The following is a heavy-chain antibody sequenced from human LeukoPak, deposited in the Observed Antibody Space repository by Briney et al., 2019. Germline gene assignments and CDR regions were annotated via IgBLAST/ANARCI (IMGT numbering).Heavy chain of an antibody. D-gene: IGHD3-22*01. J-gene: IGHJ4*02. Sequence: SETLSLTCTVSGGSISSHYWTWIRQPPGKGLEWIGYIYYSGRTNYNPSLRRRLTISVDTSKNQFSLKLSSVTAADTAVYYCAKDRDSSGSYSAVGYWGQGTLVTVSS. CDR1: GGSISSHY. V-gene: IGHV4-59*11. CDR2: IYYSGRT. CDR3: AKDRDSSGSYSAVGY.